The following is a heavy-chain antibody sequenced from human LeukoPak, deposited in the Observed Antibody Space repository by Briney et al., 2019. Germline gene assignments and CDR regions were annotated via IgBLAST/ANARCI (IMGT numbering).Heavy chain of an antibody. Sequence: PGGSLRLSCAASGIILSDYYMSWIRQAPGKGLEWISYISASGSTTYYADSVKGRFTISRDNAKNSLYLQMSSLRAEDTAVYYCATDKPGIAAATFDHWGQGTLATVSS. V-gene: IGHV3-11*01. CDR2: ISASGSTT. D-gene: IGHD6-13*01. J-gene: IGHJ4*02. CDR1: GIILSDYY. CDR3: ATDKPGIAAATFDH.